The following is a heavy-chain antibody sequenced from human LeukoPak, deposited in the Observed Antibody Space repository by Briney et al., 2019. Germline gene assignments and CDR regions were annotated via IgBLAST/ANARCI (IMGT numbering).Heavy chain of an antibody. CDR1: GYTFTSYG. V-gene: IGHV1-18*01. Sequence: ASVKVSCKASGYTFTSYGISWVRQAPGQGLEWMGWISAYNGNTNYAQKLQGRVTMTTDTSTSTAYMELRSLRSDDTAVYYCARDVAQRITMVRGVYEPFDYWGQGTLVTVSS. J-gene: IGHJ4*02. CDR2: ISAYNGNT. CDR3: ARDVAQRITMVRGVYEPFDY. D-gene: IGHD3-10*01.